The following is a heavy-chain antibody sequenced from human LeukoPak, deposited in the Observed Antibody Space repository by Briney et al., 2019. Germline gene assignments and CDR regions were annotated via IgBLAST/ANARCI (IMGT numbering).Heavy chain of an antibody. J-gene: IGHJ4*02. V-gene: IGHV4-34*01. D-gene: IGHD3-22*01. CDR2: INHSGST. CDR3: ARGPTYYYDSSGYYRPYYFDY. Sequence: KLSETLSLTCAVYGGSFSGYYWSWIRQPPGKGLEWIGEINHSGSTNYNPSLKSQVTISVDTSKNQFPLKLSSVTAADTAVYYCARGPTYYYDSSGYYRPYYFDYWGQGTLVTVSS. CDR1: GGSFSGYY.